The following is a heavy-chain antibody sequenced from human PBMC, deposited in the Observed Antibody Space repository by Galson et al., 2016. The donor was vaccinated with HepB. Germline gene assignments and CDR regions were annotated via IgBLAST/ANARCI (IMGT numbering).Heavy chain of an antibody. CDR3: ARVGRFQPLGSPHDYYGMDV. CDR1: GYTFTSYY. D-gene: IGHD3-10*01. CDR2: INPGGGSS. V-gene: IGHV1-46*01. J-gene: IGHJ6*02. Sequence: SVKVSCKASGYTFTSYYIHWVRQAPGQGLEWMGRINPGGGSSSYAQKFQGRVTMTRDSSTSTVYMELNSLKSEDTAVYYCARVGRFQPLGSPHDYYGMDVWGQGNPGHRLL.